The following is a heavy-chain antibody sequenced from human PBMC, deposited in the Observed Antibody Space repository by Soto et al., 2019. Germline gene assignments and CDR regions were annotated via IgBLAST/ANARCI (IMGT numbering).Heavy chain of an antibody. CDR1: GFTFSSYW. V-gene: IGHV3-74*01. CDR3: ARYRGDYGAVAFDI. J-gene: IGHJ3*02. D-gene: IGHD4-17*01. Sequence: GGSLRLSCAASGFTFSSYWMHWVRQAPGKGLVWVSRINSDGSSTSYADSVKGRFTISRDNAKNTLYLQMNSLRAEDTAVYYCARYRGDYGAVAFDIWGQGTMVTVSS. CDR2: INSDGSST.